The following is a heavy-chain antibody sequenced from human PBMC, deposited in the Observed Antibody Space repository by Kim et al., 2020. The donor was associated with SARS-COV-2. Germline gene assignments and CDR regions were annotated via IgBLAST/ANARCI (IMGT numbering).Heavy chain of an antibody. D-gene: IGHD3-22*01. Sequence: GGSLRLSCAASGFTVSSNYMSWVRQAPGKGLEWVSVIYSGGSTYYAASVKGRFTISRHNSKNTLYLQMNSQRAEDTAVYYCASGSGYYSAAWDYWGQGTLVTVSS. V-gene: IGHV3-53*04. CDR1: GFTVSSNY. CDR3: ASGSGYYSAAWDY. J-gene: IGHJ4*02. CDR2: IYSGGST.